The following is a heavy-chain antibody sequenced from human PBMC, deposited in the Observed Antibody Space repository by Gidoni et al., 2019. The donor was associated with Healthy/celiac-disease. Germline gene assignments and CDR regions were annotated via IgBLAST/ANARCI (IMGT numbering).Heavy chain of an antibody. CDR1: GFTFSSYE. CDR3: ARDPLRDYGGNPEAY. J-gene: IGHJ4*02. D-gene: IGHD4-17*01. Sequence: EVQLVESGGGLVQPGGSLRLSCAASGFTFSSYEMNWVRQAPGKGLEWVSYISSSGSTIYYADSVKGRFTISRDNAKNSLYLQMNSLRAEDTAVYYCARDPLRDYGGNPEAYWGQGTLVTVSS. CDR2: ISSSGSTI. V-gene: IGHV3-48*03.